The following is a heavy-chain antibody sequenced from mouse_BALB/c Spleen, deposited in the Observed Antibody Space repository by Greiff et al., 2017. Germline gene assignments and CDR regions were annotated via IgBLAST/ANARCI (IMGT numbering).Heavy chain of an antibody. V-gene: IGHV1S81*02. CDR1: GYTFTSYW. D-gene: IGHD4-1*01. CDR3: ASSQTGTTYFAY. Sequence: QVQLQQPGAELVKPGASVKLSCKASGYTFTSYWMHWVKQRPGQGLEWIGEINPSNGRTNYNEKFKSKATLTVDKSSSTAYMQLSSLTSEDSAVYYCASSQTGTTYFAYWGQGTTLTVSS. CDR2: INPSNGRT. J-gene: IGHJ2*01.